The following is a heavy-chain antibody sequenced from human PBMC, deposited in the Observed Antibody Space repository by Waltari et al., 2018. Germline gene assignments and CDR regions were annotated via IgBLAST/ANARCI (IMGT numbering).Heavy chain of an antibody. CDR1: GGSFSGYY. J-gene: IGHJ5*02. D-gene: IGHD3-22*01. CDR2: INHSGST. V-gene: IGHV4-34*01. Sequence: QVQLQQWGAGLLKPSETLSLTCAVYGGSFSGYYWSWIRQPPGKGLEWIGEINHSGSTNYNPSLKSRVTISVDTSKNQFSLKLSSVTAADTAVYCCARQVYDSSGYFTYTWFDPWGQGTLVTVSS. CDR3: ARQVYDSSGYFTYTWFDP.